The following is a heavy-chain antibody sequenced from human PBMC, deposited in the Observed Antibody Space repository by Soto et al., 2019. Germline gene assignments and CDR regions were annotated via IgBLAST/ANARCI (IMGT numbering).Heavy chain of an antibody. CDR2: ISYGGST. D-gene: IGHD5-18*01. V-gene: IGHV4-31*03. CDR3: SRGILV. J-gene: IGHJ4*02. CDR1: GGSINSGGYC. Sequence: QVQLQESGPGLVKPSQTLSLTCTVSGGSINSGGYCWSWIRQHPGKGLDWIGCISYGGSTSYNPSLXRXXTISVDTSKNQFSLKLTSVTAADPAVYYCSRGILVWGQGALITVSS.